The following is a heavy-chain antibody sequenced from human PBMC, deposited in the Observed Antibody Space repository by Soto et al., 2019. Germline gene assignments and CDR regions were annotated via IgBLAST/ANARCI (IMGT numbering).Heavy chain of an antibody. CDR1: GGSISSGDYY. D-gene: IGHD5-12*01. CDR3: ARAHRDGYNKPCYYFDY. Sequence: PSETLSLTCTVSGGSISSGDYYWSWIRQPPGKGLEWIGYIYYSGSTYYNPSLKSRVTISVDTSKDQFSLKLSSVTAADTAVYYCARAHRDGYNKPCYYFDYWGQGTLVTVSS. CDR2: IYYSGST. V-gene: IGHV4-30-4*01. J-gene: IGHJ4*02.